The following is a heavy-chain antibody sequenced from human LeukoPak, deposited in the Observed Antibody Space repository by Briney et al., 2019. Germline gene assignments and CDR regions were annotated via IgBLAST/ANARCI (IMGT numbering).Heavy chain of an antibody. CDR2: INGDGSST. D-gene: IGHD6-13*01. Sequence: GGSLRLSCAASGFTFSRNWMHWVRQAPGKGLVWVSRINGDGSSTNYADSVKGRFTISRDNAKNSLYLQMNSLRAEDTALYYCAKDMGRRGSWYNFDYWGQGTLVTVSS. J-gene: IGHJ4*02. V-gene: IGHV3-74*01. CDR1: GFTFSRNW. CDR3: AKDMGRRGSWYNFDY.